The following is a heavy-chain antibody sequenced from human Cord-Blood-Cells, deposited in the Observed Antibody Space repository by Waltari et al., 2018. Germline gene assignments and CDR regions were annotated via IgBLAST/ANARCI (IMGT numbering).Heavy chain of an antibody. Sequence: QVQLVQSGAEVKKPGASVKVSCKASGYTFTGYYMHWVRQAPGQGLEWMGRINPNSGGANYAQKFQGRVTMTRDTSISTAYMELSRLRSDDTAVYYCARTIFGVVMTFDYWGQGTLVTVSS. D-gene: IGHD3-3*01. CDR3: ARTIFGVVMTFDY. CDR1: GYTFTGYY. V-gene: IGHV1-2*06. CDR2: INPNSGGA. J-gene: IGHJ4*02.